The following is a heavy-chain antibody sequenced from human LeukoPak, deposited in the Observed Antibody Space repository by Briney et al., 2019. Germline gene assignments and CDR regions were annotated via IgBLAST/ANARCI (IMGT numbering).Heavy chain of an antibody. CDR1: GGSISSITYY. D-gene: IGHD2-2*01. CDR2: MYYRGNT. CDR3: AKRYCSSTTCYDDRGAFDY. V-gene: IGHV4-39*07. Sequence: PSETLSLTCTVSGGSISSITYYWGWIRQPPGKGLEWVGHMYYRGNTFYNPSLKSRVTISVDTSKNQFSLKLRSVTAADTAVYYCAKRYCSSTTCYDDRGAFDYWGQGTLVTVSS. J-gene: IGHJ4*02.